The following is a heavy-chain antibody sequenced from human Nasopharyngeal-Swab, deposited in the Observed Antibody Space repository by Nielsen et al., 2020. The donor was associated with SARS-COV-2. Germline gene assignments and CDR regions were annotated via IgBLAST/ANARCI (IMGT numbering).Heavy chain of an antibody. D-gene: IGHD6-13*01. J-gene: IGHJ6*03. CDR2: ISSSGSTI. CDR1: GFTFSDYY. V-gene: IGHV3-11*04. Sequence: GGSLRLSCAASGFTFSDYYMSWIRQAPGKGLEWVSYISSSGSTIYYADSVKGRFTISRDNAKNSLYLQMNSLRAEDTAVYYCASGGSSSWYYYYYMDVWGKGTTVTVSS. CDR3: ASGGSSSWYYYYYMDV.